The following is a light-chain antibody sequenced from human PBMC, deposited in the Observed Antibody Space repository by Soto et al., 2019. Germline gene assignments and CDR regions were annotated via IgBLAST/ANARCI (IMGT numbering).Light chain of an antibody. CDR1: TGAVTSGHY. V-gene: IGLV7-46*01. Sequence: QAVVTQEPSLTVSPGGTVTLTCDSSTGAVTSGHYPYWFQQKPGQAPTTLIYDTNNKHSWTPARFSGSVLGGKAALTLSGAQPEDEAEYYCLLSYPGVNVVFGGGTKLTVL. CDR3: LLSYPGVNVV. CDR2: DTN. J-gene: IGLJ2*01.